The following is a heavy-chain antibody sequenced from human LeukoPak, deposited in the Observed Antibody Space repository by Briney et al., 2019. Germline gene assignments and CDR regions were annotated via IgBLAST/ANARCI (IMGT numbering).Heavy chain of an antibody. CDR2: IYYSGST. CDR3: ARTPYDSSGYYYYYYGMDV. V-gene: IGHV4-34*01. J-gene: IGHJ6*02. CDR1: GGSFSGYY. D-gene: IGHD3-22*01. Sequence: SETLSLTCAVYGGSFSGYYWSWIRQPPGKGLEWIGSIYYSGSTYYNPSLKSRVTISVDTSKNQFSLKLSSVTAADTAVYYCARTPYDSSGYYYYYYGMDVWGQGTTVTVSS.